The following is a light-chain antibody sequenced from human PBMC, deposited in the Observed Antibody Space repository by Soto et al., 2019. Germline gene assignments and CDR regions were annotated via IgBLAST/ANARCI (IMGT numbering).Light chain of an antibody. J-gene: IGKJ1*01. CDR1: QTVSSS. Sequence: GSLTSSPGERATLSCKASQTVSSSLAWYQQKPGQAPRLLIFGASTRAAGFPDRFSGSGSGTDFTLTISRLDPEDFAVYYCQQYGSSPRTFGQGTKVDIK. CDR2: GAS. CDR3: QQYGSSPRT. V-gene: IGKV3-20*01.